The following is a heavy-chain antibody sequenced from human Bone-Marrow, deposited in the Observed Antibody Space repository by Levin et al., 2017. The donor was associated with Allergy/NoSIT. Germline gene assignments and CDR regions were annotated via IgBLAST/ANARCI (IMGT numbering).Heavy chain of an antibody. CDR2: INTNTGNP. CDR3: ARVSAPGIPPHRTRHFDS. Sequence: ASVKVSCKSSGYTFTTYSMHWVRQAPGQGLQWMGWINTNTGNPTYAQGFRGRYVFSLDTSVSTTYMEIRSLEAEDTAVYYCARVSAPGIPPHRTRHFDSWGQGTLVTVSS. CDR1: GYTFTTYS. J-gene: IGHJ4*02. V-gene: IGHV7-4-1*02. D-gene: IGHD6-13*01.